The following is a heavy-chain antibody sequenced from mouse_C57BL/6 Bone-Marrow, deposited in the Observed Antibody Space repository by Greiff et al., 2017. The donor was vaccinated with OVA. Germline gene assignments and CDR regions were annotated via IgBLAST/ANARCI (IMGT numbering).Heavy chain of an antibody. CDR2: ISDGGSYT. D-gene: IGHD4-1*01. CDR1: GFTFSSYA. J-gene: IGHJ2*01. Sequence: EVQGVESGGGLVKPGGSLKLSCAASGFTFSSYAMSWVRQTPEKRLEWVATISDGGSYTYYPDNVKGRFTISRDNAKNNLYLQMSHLKSEDTAMYYCARGWDDYWGQGTTLTVSS. V-gene: IGHV5-4*01. CDR3: ARGWDDY.